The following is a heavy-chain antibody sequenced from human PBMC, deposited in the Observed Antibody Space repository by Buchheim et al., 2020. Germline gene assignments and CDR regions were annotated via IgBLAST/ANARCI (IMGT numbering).Heavy chain of an antibody. D-gene: IGHD2-15*01. CDR2: IYYSGST. Sequence: QVQLQESGPGLVKPSETLSLTCTVSGGSISSYYWSWIRQPPGKGLEWIGYIYYSGSTYYNPSLKSRVTISVDTSKNQFSLKLSSVTAADTAVYYCARGSVSLCSGGSCPVDYWGQGTL. V-gene: IGHV4-30-4*01. CDR1: GGSISSYY. CDR3: ARGSVSLCSGGSCPVDY. J-gene: IGHJ4*02.